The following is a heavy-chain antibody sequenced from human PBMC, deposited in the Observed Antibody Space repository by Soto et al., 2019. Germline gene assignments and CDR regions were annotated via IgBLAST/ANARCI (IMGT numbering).Heavy chain of an antibody. CDR3: TKDRHPDGIWTFAF. V-gene: IGHV3-53*05. J-gene: IGHJ4*02. Sequence: GGSLRLSCAASGFTVSNNYLSWVRQAPGKGLEWVSAIGGGGDTDYAESVKGRFTISRDYSKNILLLQMNSLRDEDSAIYYCTKDRHPDGIWTFAFWGQGTLVTVSS. CDR1: GFTVSNNY. CDR2: IGGGGDT. D-gene: IGHD3-9*01.